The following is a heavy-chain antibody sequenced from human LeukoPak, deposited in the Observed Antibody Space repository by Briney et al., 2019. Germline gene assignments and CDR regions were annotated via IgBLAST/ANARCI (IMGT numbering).Heavy chain of an antibody. J-gene: IGHJ4*02. V-gene: IGHV3-33*01. Sequence: GRSLRLSCAASGFTFSSYGVHWVRQAPGKGLEWVAVIWYDGSNKYYADSVKGRFTISRDNSKNTLYLQMNSLRAEDTAVYYCAREDSTAGPFDYWGQGTLVTVSS. CDR3: AREDSTAGPFDY. D-gene: IGHD2-2*01. CDR1: GFTFSSYG. CDR2: IWYDGSNK.